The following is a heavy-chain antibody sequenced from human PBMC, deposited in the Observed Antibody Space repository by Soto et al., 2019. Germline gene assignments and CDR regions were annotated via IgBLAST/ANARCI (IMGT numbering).Heavy chain of an antibody. CDR1: VFSLSTSGMC. CDR3: ARTPNWSPVDY. Sequence: SGPTLVNPTQTLTLTCTFSVFSLSTSGMCVSWIRQPSGKGREWLALIDWDDDKYYGTSLKTRLTISKDTAKNQVVLTMTNMDPVDTATYYCARTPNWSPVDYWGQGTLVTVSS. D-gene: IGHD1-1*01. CDR2: IDWDDDK. J-gene: IGHJ4*02. V-gene: IGHV2-70*01.